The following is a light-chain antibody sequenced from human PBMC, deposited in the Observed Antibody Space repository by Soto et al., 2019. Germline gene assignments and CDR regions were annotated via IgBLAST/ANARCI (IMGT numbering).Light chain of an antibody. CDR1: QSVKSY. CDR3: QQYDNWPPWT. CDR2: DAS. V-gene: IGKV3-15*01. Sequence: ILMTQSPATLSVSPGERATLSCRASQSVKSYLAWYQQKPGQAPRLLIYDASTRATGIPARFSGSGSGTEFTLTISSLQSEDFAVYYCQQYDNWPPWTCGQGTKVEIK. J-gene: IGKJ1*01.